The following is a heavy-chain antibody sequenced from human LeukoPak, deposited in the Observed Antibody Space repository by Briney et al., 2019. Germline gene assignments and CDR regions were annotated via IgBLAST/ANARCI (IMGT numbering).Heavy chain of an antibody. CDR1: GGSFSGYY. CDR2: INHSGST. D-gene: IGHD5-18*01. Sequence: SQTLSLTCAVSGGSFSGYYWSWIRQPPGKGLEWIGEINHSGSTNYNPSLKSRVTISVDTSKNQFSLKLSSVTAADTAVYYCARGRYSYGLPFDYWGQGTLVTVSS. V-gene: IGHV4-34*01. CDR3: ARGRYSYGLPFDY. J-gene: IGHJ4*02.